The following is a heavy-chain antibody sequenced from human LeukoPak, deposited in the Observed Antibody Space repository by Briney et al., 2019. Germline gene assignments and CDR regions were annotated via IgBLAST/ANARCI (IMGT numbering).Heavy chain of an antibody. V-gene: IGHV3-21*01. Sequence: GGPLRLSCAASGFTFSSYSMNWVRQAPGKGLEWVSSISSSSSYIYYADSVKGRFTISRDNAKNSLYLQMNSLRAEDTAVYYCARDRFGSYSSSWTDYWGQGTLVTVSS. J-gene: IGHJ4*02. CDR2: ISSSSSYI. CDR3: ARDRFGSYSSSWTDY. CDR1: GFTFSSYS. D-gene: IGHD6-13*01.